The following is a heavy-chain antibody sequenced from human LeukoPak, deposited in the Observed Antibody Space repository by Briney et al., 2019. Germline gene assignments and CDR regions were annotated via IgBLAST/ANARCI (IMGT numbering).Heavy chain of an antibody. CDR2: IIPIFGTA. CDR1: GGTFSSYA. J-gene: IGHJ4*01. V-gene: IGHV1-69*05. D-gene: IGHD4-11*01. CDR3: ARGKRTLTTVTSHFDY. Sequence: GSSVKVSCKASGGTFSSYAISWARQAPGQGLEWMGGIIPIFGTANYAQKFQGRVTITTDESTSTAYMELSSLRSEDTAVYYCARGKRTLTTVTSHFDYWGQGTLVTVSS.